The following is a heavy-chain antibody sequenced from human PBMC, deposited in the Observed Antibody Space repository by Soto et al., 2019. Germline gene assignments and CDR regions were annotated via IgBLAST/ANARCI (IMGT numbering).Heavy chain of an antibody. D-gene: IGHD3-22*01. CDR2: VYYSGGA. Sequence: PSETLALTCAVSGVSIHNRVSSWAWIRQPPGKGLEFIGSVYYSGGANYNPSLKSRVTISVDTSKNQFSLTLNSVTAADTVVYHCGRVIEGATRHTDFDSWGQGTLVTGLL. J-gene: IGHJ5*01. V-gene: IGHV4-39*01. CDR1: GVSIHNRVSS. CDR3: GRVIEGATRHTDFDS.